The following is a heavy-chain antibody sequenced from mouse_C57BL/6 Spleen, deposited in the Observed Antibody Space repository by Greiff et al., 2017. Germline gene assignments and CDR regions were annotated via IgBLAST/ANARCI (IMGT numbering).Heavy chain of an antibody. CDR2: IYPGSGST. Sequence: VKLQQPGAELVKPGASVKMSCKASGYTFTSYWITWVKQRPGQGLEWIGDIYPGSGSTKYNEKFKSKATLTVDTSSSTAYMQLSSLTSEDSAVYYCASGRYDYEVVYWGQGTPLTVSS. CDR1: GYTFTSYW. D-gene: IGHD2-4*01. CDR3: ASGRYDYEVVY. V-gene: IGHV1-55*01. J-gene: IGHJ2*01.